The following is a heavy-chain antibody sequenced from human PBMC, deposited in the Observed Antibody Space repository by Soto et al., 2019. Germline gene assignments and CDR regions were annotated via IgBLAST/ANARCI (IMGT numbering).Heavy chain of an antibody. V-gene: IGHV3-23*01. CDR3: AKGEDYGMDV. CDR2: ISGSGGST. CDR1: GFTFSSYA. J-gene: IGHJ6*02. Sequence: PGESLKISCAASGFTFSSYAMSWVRQAPGKGLEWVSTISGSGGSTYYADSVKGRFTISRDNSKNTLFLQMNSLRAEETAVYYCAKGEDYGMDVWGQGTTVTVSS.